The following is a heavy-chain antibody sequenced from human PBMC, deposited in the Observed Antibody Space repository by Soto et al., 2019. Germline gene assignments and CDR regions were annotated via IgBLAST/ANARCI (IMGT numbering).Heavy chain of an antibody. V-gene: IGHV6-1*01. CDR3: ARARGDSGYDFYYYYYYGMDV. Sequence: TLSLTCAISGDSVSSNSAAWNWIRRSPSRGLEWLGRTYYRSKWYNDYAVSVKSRITINPDTSKNQFSLQLNSVTPEDTAVYYCARARGDSGYDFYYYYYYGMDVWGQGTTVTVSS. D-gene: IGHD5-12*01. CDR2: TYYRSKWYN. J-gene: IGHJ6*02. CDR1: GDSVSSNSAA.